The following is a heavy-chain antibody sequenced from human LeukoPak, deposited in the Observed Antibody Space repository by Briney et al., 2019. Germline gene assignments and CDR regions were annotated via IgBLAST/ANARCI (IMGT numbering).Heavy chain of an antibody. CDR3: TREDFRGVIVGFDY. CDR1: GFTFGDYA. Sequence: PGGSLRLSCTASGFTFGDYAMSWVRQAPGKGLEWVGFIRSKAYGGTTEYAASVKGRFTISRDDSKSIAYLQMNSLKTEDTAVYYCTREDFRGVIVGFDYWGQGTLSPSPQ. D-gene: IGHD3-10*01. J-gene: IGHJ4*02. CDR2: IRSKAYGGTT. V-gene: IGHV3-49*04.